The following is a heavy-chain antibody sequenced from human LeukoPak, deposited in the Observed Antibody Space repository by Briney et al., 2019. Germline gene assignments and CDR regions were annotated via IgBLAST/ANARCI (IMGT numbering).Heavy chain of an antibody. CDR2: IYYSEST. J-gene: IGHJ4*02. D-gene: IGHD3-3*01. CDR1: GGSISSGDYY. Sequence: SQTLSLTCTVSGGSISSGDYYWSWIRQPPGKGLEWIGYIYYSESTYYNPSLKSRVTISVDTSKNQFSLKLSSVTAADTAVYYCARNKSLFWSGYPDPPDYWGQGTLVTVSS. CDR3: ARNKSLFWSGYPDPPDY. V-gene: IGHV4-30-4*08.